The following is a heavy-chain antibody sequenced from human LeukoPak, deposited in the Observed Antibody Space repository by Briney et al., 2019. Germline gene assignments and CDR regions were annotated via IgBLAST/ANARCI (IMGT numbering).Heavy chain of an antibody. Sequence: GGSLRLSCAASGFTFSGYALHWVRQAPGEGLEWVAITSYDGSNKYYADSVKGRFTLSRDNSKNTLYLQMNSLRVEDTAVYYCAREPHSSGYFYSFDYWGQGTLVTVSS. CDR1: GFTFSGYA. V-gene: IGHV3-30*04. D-gene: IGHD3-22*01. CDR3: AREPHSSGYFYSFDY. CDR2: TSYDGSNK. J-gene: IGHJ4*02.